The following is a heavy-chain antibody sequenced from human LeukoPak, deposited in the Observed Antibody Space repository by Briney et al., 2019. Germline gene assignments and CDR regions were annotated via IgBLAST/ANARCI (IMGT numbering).Heavy chain of an antibody. J-gene: IGHJ4*03. D-gene: IGHD1-26*01. V-gene: IGHV3-53*01. CDR1: GFPVRSRY. CDR3: ASLEGGPTDGR. Sequence: GGSLTLSCEVSGFPVRSRYMTWVRQAPGKGLECVSVLYSGGTTYYIDSVKDRFTISRDNSRSTMYLEMNNLRVEDTAVYYCASLEGGPTDGRWGQGTLVTVSS. CDR2: LYSGGTT.